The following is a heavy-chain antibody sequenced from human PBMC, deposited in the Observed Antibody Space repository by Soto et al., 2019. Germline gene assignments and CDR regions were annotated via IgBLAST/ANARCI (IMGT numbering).Heavy chain of an antibody. V-gene: IGHV1-8*01. CDR2: MNPNSGNT. CDR1: GYTFTSYD. D-gene: IGHD6-13*01. CDR3: ARARGIAAAGPYYYYMDV. Sequence: ASVKVSCKASGYTFTSYDINWVRQATGQGLEWMGWMNPNSGNTGYAQKFQGRVTMTRNTSISTAYMELSSLRSEDTAVYYCARARGIAAAGPYYYYMDVWGKGTTVTVSS. J-gene: IGHJ6*03.